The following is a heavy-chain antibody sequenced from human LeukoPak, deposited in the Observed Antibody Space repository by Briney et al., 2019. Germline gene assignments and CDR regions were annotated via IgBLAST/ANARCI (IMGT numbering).Heavy chain of an antibody. CDR2: IYHSGST. Sequence: SQTLSLTCTVSGGSISSGGYYWSWIRQHPGKGLEWIGYIYHSGSTYYNPSLKSRVTISVDTSKNQFSLKLSSVTAADTAVYYCARDRPGYYYGMDVWGQGTTVTVSS. D-gene: IGHD6-6*01. CDR1: GGSISSGGYY. CDR3: ARDRPGYYYGMDV. V-gene: IGHV4-31*03. J-gene: IGHJ6*02.